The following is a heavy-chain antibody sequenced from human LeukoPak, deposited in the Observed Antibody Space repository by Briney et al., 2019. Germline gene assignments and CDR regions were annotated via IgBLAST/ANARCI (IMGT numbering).Heavy chain of an antibody. Sequence: SETLSLTCAVYGGSFSGYYWSWIRNPPPKGQGLNGVSNHSGSTNYNPSLKSRVTISVDTSKNQFSLKLSSVTAADTAVYYCARGRHPDIVLMVYAIRRGGYFDYWGQGTLVTVSS. CDR3: ARGRHPDIVLMVYAIRRGGYFDY. D-gene: IGHD2-8*01. CDR1: GGSFSGYY. CDR2: SNHSGST. V-gene: IGHV4-34*01. J-gene: IGHJ4*02.